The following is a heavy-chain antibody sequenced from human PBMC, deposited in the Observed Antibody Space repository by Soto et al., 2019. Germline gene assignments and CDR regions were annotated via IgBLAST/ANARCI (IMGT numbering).Heavy chain of an antibody. CDR1: GFNFRNYA. Sequence: GGSLRLSCAASGFNFRNYAMHWVRQAPGKGLEWVAVIWSDGSEKYYGASVKGRVTISRDNFKNTVSLQMNSLRVEDTAIYYCVKDPSPTTGPTDDKGFDTWGLGTLVNVSS. V-gene: IGHV3-33*06. CDR3: VKDPSPTTGPTDDKGFDT. J-gene: IGHJ5*02. D-gene: IGHD4-4*01. CDR2: IWSDGSEK.